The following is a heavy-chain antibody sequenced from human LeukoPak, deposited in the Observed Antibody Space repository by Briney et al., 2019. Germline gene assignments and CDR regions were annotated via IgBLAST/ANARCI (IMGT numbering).Heavy chain of an antibody. Sequence: GESLKISCKGSGYSFTTYWIGWVRQMPGTGLEWMGVIYPDDSHTRYSPSFQGQVTISADKSISTAYLQWSSLKASDTAIYYCARHPRNYYGSSGYYSHDTFDIWGQGIMVTVSS. D-gene: IGHD3-22*01. V-gene: IGHV5-51*01. J-gene: IGHJ3*02. CDR3: ARHPRNYYGSSGYYSHDTFDI. CDR1: GYSFTTYW. CDR2: IYPDDSHT.